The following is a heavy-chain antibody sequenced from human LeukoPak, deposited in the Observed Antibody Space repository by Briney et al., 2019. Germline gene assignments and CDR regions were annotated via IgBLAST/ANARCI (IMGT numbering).Heavy chain of an antibody. D-gene: IGHD1-26*01. J-gene: IGHJ4*02. CDR1: GLSLSNYP. CDR3: AKDLEGATWDYFDY. CDR2: ITYDGAFDGGKT. Sequence: AGGSLRLSCEASGLSLSNYPMHWVRQAPGKGLEWITLITYDGAFDGGKTYYADSVKGRFTISRDNSKNTLYLQMNSLRAEDTAVYYCAKDLEGATWDYFDYWGQGTLVTVSS. V-gene: IGHV3-30*07.